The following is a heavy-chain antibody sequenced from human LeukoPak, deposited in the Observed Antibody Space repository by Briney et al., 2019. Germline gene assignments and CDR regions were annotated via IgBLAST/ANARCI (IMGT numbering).Heavy chain of an antibody. J-gene: IGHJ6*02. Sequence: PGRSLRLSCAASGFTFSTYAMHWVRQAPGKGLEWVAVISYDGSTKYYADSVKGRFTISRDNSKNTLHLQMNSLRAEDTAVYYCARDESPSGPCYGMDVWGQGTTVTVSS. D-gene: IGHD6-25*01. V-gene: IGHV3-30-3*01. CDR1: GFTFSTYA. CDR3: ARDESPSGPCYGMDV. CDR2: ISYDGSTK.